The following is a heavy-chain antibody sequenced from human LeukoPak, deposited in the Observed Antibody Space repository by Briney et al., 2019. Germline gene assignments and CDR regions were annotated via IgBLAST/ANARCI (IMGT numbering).Heavy chain of an antibody. CDR3: AARKVRGVWFYLDY. CDR1: GFTVSAHA. V-gene: IGHV3-23*01. Sequence: GGSLRLSCAASGFTVSAHAMAWVRQAPGKGLEWVSTIYDDNTYYADSVKGRFAISTVNSKNTLYLQMNSLRVEDTAVYFCAARKVRGVWFYLDYWGQGTLVTVSS. D-gene: IGHD3-10*01. CDR2: IYDDNT. J-gene: IGHJ4*02.